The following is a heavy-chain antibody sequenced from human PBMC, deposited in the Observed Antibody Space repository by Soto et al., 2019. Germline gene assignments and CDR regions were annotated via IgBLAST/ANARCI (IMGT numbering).Heavy chain of an antibody. V-gene: IGHV3-30*18. D-gene: IGHD2-2*01. CDR2: ISYDGSNK. J-gene: IGHJ6*02. Sequence: GGSLRLSCAASGFTFSSYGMHWVRQAPGKGLEWVAVISYDGSNKYYADSVKGRFTISRDNSKNTLYLQMNSLRAEDTAVYYCAKVAGLIVVVPAASCMDVWGQGTTVTVSS. CDR1: GFTFSSYG. CDR3: AKVAGLIVVVPAASCMDV.